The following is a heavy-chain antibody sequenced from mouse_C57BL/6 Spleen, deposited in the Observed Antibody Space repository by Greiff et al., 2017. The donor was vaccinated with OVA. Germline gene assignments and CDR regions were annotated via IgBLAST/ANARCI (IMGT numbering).Heavy chain of an antibody. CDR3: ARGGYYGSSYVDY. D-gene: IGHD1-1*01. CDR1: GYTFTDHT. V-gene: IGHV1-78*01. J-gene: IGHJ2*01. CDR2: IYPRDGST. Sequence: VKLMESDAELVKPGASVKISCKVSGYTFTDHTIHWMKQRPEQGLEWIGYIYPRDGSTKYNEKFKGKATLTADKSSSTAYMQLNSLTSEDSAVYFCARGGYYGSSYVDYWGQGTTLTVSS.